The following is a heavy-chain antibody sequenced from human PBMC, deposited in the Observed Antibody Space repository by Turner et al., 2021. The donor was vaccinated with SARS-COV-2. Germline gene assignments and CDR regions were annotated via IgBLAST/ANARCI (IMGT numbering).Heavy chain of an antibody. CDR1: GFTVSSNY. Sequence: EVQLVETGGGLIQPGGSLRLSCEASGFTVSSNYMSWVRQAPGKGLECVSLIYSGYSTYYADSVKGRFTISRDNSKNTLYLQMNSLRAEDTAVYYCARDDPLGGMDVWGQGTTVTVSS. CDR3: ARDDPLGGMDV. V-gene: IGHV3-53*02. CDR2: IYSGYST. J-gene: IGHJ6*02.